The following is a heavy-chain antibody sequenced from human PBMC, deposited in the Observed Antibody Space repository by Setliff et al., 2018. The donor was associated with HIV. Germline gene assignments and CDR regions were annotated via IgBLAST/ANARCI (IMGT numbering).Heavy chain of an antibody. CDR3: ARVWFGELSSGFDY. V-gene: IGHV4-4*09. J-gene: IGHJ4*02. CDR1: GGSISSYY. CDR2: IYTSGST. Sequence: PSETLSLTCTVSGGSISSYYWSWIRQPPGKGLEWIGYIYTSGSTNYNPSLKSRVTISVDTSKNQFSLKLSSVTAADTAVYYCARVWFGELSSGFDYWGQGTLVTVSS. D-gene: IGHD3-10*01.